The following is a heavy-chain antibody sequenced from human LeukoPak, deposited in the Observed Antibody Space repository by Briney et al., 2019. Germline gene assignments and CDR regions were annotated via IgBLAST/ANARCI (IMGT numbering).Heavy chain of an antibody. Sequence: SETLSLTCSVSGGSVSDYHWSWIRQPAGKGLEWIGRIFTSGTIHYHPSLRSRVTISVDQSKNQFFLKLTSVTAADTAVYYCARDRDIADYKWLDPWGQGTLVTVSP. V-gene: IGHV4-4*07. CDR1: GGSVSDYH. CDR3: ARDRDIADYKWLDP. J-gene: IGHJ5*02. CDR2: IFTSGTI. D-gene: IGHD6-13*01.